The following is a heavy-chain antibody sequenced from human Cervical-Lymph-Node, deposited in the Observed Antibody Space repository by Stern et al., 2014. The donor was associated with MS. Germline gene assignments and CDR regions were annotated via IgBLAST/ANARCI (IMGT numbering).Heavy chain of an antibody. CDR1: GFTFSDYA. CDR2: ISYDGSNK. D-gene: IGHD2-15*01. Sequence: VQLLESGGGVVQPGRSLRLSCAASGFTFSDYAMHWVRQAPGKGLEWVAVISYDGSNKKYVDSVKGRFTISRDNSKNTLYVQMNSLRAEDTAVYYCAREECSGDSCRGMDVWGQGATVTVSS. CDR3: AREECSGDSCRGMDV. V-gene: IGHV3-30-3*01. J-gene: IGHJ6*02.